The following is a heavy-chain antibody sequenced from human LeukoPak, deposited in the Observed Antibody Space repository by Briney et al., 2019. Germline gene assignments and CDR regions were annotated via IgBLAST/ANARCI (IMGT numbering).Heavy chain of an antibody. CDR2: IVVGSGNT. CDR3: AAGELLTYYCYYGMDV. D-gene: IGHD1-26*01. J-gene: IGHJ6*02. CDR1: GFTFTSSA. V-gene: IGHV1-58*02. Sequence: SVKVSCKASGFTFTSSAMQWVRQARGQRLEWIGWIVVGSGNTNYAQKFQERVTITRDMSTSTAYMELSSLSSEDTAVYYCAAGELLTYYCYYGMDVWGQGTTVTVSS.